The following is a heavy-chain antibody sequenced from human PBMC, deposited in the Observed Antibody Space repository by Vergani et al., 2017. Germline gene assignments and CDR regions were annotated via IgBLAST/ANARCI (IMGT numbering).Heavy chain of an antibody. V-gene: IGHV1-2*02. J-gene: IGHJ5*01. CDR1: ESTFSDYN. D-gene: IGHD1-26*01. Sequence: QVQLMQSGPVMKKPGGSMKVSCQASESTFSDYNIHWVRQAPGQGLQWMGWISPKTGDSDYLQRFQDRVTMPRDASTKTVYLKMTRLTSDDTAIYYCAHSWNFGRRDWFDSWGPGTLVTVSS. CDR3: AHSWNFGRRDWFDS. CDR2: ISPKTGDS.